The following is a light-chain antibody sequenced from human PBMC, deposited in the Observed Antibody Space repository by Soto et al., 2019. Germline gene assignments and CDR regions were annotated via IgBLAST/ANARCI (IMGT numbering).Light chain of an antibody. J-gene: IGKJ1*01. CDR2: AAS. Sequence: DILMTQSPSSLSASVGDRVTITCRASQSISTYLNWYQQKPGKAPKFLIYAASSLETGVPSRFSGRGSGTDFTLTINNLQPEDFETYYCQQSYSTPWTLGQGTKVDIK. CDR1: QSISTY. V-gene: IGKV1-39*01. CDR3: QQSYSTPWT.